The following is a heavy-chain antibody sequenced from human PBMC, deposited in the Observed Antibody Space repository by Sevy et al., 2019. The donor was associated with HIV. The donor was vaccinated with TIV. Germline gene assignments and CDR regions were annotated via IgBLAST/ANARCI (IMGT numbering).Heavy chain of an antibody. CDR2: INHSGST. CDR3: ARGGPQTTSYYYYGMDV. D-gene: IGHD1-7*01. Sequence: SETLSLTCTVYGGSLSGYYWTWIRQPPGKGLEWIGEINHSGSTNYNPALTSRVTISLDTSKNHFSLKLTSLTAADTAAYYCARGGPQTTSYYYYGMDVWGQGTTVTVSS. CDR1: GGSLSGYY. V-gene: IGHV4-34*01. J-gene: IGHJ6*02.